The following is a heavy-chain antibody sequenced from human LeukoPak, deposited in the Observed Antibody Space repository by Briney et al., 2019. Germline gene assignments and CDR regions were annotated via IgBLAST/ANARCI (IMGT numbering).Heavy chain of an antibody. CDR3: AKDGGGYYPSYYYYMDV. V-gene: IGHV3-66*02. CDR2: IYSGGNT. Sequence: GGSLRLSCAASGFTVSNNYMSWVRQRPGKGLEWVSVIYSGGNTYYADSVRGRFTISRDNSKNTLYLQMNSLRAEDTAVYYCAKDGGGYYPSYYYYMDVWGKGTTVTISS. CDR1: GFTVSNNY. J-gene: IGHJ6*03. D-gene: IGHD3-22*01.